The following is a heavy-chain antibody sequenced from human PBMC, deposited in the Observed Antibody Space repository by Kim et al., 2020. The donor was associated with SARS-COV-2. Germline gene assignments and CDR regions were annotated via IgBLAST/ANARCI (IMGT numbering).Heavy chain of an antibody. D-gene: IGHD3-22*01. CDR1: GFTFSSYA. J-gene: IGHJ3*02. Sequence: GGSLRLSCAASGFTFSSYAMHWVRQAPGKGLEWVAVISYDGSNKYYADSVKGRFTISRDNSKNTLYLQMNSLRAEDTAVYYCASPYYYDSSGYFGLDAFDIWGQGTMVTVSS. CDR3: ASPYYYDSSGYFGLDAFDI. CDR2: ISYDGSNK. V-gene: IGHV3-30-3*01.